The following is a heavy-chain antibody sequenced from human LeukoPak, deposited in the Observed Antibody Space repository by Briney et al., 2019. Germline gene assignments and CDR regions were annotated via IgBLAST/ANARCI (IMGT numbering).Heavy chain of an antibody. Sequence: KPGGSLRLSCAAPGFTFSSYAMSWVRQSPGKGLEWVSSITSSSTYKSYADSLRGRFTISRDNAKNSLYLQMNSLGAEDTAVYYCARDRGYCSGGRCYSEGLGHMDVWGKGTTVTVSS. V-gene: IGHV3-21*01. CDR2: ITSSSTYK. CDR3: ARDRGYCSGGRCYSEGLGHMDV. J-gene: IGHJ6*03. D-gene: IGHD2-15*01. CDR1: GFTFSSYA.